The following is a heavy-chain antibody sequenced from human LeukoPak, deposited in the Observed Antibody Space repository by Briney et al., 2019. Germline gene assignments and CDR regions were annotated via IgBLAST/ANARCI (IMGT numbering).Heavy chain of an antibody. CDR2: FYYSGST. J-gene: IGHJ4*02. Sequence: SETLSLTCTVSGGSISSGGYYWSWIRQPPGKGLEWIGYFYYSGSTNYNPSLKSRVTISVDTSKKQFSLKLSSVTAADTAVYYCARGVGGSSWLDYWGQGTLVTVSS. CDR1: GGSISSGGYY. CDR3: ARGVGGSSWLDY. D-gene: IGHD6-13*01. V-gene: IGHV4-61*08.